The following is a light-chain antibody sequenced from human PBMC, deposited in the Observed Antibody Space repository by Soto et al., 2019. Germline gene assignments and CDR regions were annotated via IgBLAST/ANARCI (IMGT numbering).Light chain of an antibody. CDR3: QQRGNWPSIT. CDR2: DAS. J-gene: IGKJ5*01. V-gene: IGKV3-11*01. CDR1: QSVSNY. Sequence: EIVLTQSPATLSLSPGERATLSCRASQSVSNYLAWYQQKHGQAPRLLIFDASNRATGIPARFSGSGSGTDFTLTISSLEPEDFAVYYCQQRGNWPSITFGQGTRLEIK.